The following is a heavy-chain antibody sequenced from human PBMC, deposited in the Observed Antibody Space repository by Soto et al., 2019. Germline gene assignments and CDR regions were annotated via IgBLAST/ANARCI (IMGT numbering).Heavy chain of an antibody. CDR3: ARGHKDIVVVPAAKLGSSWFDP. CDR1: GGSFSGYY. Sequence: ASETLSLTCAGYGGSFSGYYWSWIRQPPGKGLEWIGEINHSGSTNYNPSLKSRVTISVDTSKNQFSLKLSSVTAADTAVYYCARGHKDIVVVPAAKLGSSWFDPWGQGTLVTVSS. V-gene: IGHV4-34*01. J-gene: IGHJ5*02. CDR2: INHSGST. D-gene: IGHD2-2*01.